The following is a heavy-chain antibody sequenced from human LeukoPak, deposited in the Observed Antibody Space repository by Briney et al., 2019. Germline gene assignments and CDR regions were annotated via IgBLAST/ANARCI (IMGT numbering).Heavy chain of an antibody. J-gene: IGHJ6*04. CDR3: ARGIAAAGKGPRARVAGEGYYYYYYGMDV. V-gene: IGHV1-69*06. D-gene: IGHD6-13*01. CDR2: IIPIFCTA. CDR1: GGTFGSYA. Sequence: ASVKVSCKASGGTFGSYAISWVRQAPGQGLEWMGGIIPIFCTANYAQKFQGRVTITADKSTSTAYMELSSLRSEDTAVYYCARGIAAAGKGPRARVAGEGYYYYYYGMDVWGKGTTVTVSS.